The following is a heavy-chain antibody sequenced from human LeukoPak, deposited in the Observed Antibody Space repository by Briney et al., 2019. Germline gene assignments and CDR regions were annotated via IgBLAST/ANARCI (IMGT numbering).Heavy chain of an antibody. D-gene: IGHD2-15*01. V-gene: IGHV4-61*01. CDR3: AREDGYCSGGSCYSLIAAFDI. CDR1: GGSVSSGSYY. CDR2: IYYSGST. J-gene: IGHJ3*02. Sequence: SETLSLTCTVSGGSVSSGSYYWSWIRQPPGTGLEWIGYIYYSGSTNYNPSLKSRVTLSVDTSKNQFSLKLSSVTAADTAVYYCAREDGYCSGGSCYSLIAAFDIWGQGTMVTVSS.